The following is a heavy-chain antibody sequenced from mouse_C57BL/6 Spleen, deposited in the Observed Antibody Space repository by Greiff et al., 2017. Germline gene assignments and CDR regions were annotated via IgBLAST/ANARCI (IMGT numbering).Heavy chain of an antibody. CDR3: ARTGGNDVSMDY. Sequence: EVQLVESGGGLVKPGGSLKLSCAASGFTFSDYGMHWVRQAPGKGLEWVAYFSSGSSTIYYADTVKGRYTISRDNAKNTLFLQMTSLRSEDTAMYYCARTGGNDVSMDYWGQGTSVTVSS. CDR2: FSSGSSTI. D-gene: IGHD2-2*01. CDR1: GFTFSDYG. V-gene: IGHV5-17*01. J-gene: IGHJ4*01.